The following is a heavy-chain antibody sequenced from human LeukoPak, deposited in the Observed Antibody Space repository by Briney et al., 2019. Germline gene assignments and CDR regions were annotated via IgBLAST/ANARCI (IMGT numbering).Heavy chain of an antibody. J-gene: IGHJ5*02. CDR2: IIPILGIA. Sequence: ASVKVSCKASGGTFSSYTISWVRQAPGQGLEWMGRIIPILGIANYAQKFQGRVTITADKSTSTAYTELSSLRSEDTAVYYCARGPPLDGHSYGENWFDPWGQGTLVTVSS. CDR1: GGTFSSYT. V-gene: IGHV1-69*02. CDR3: ARGPPLDGHSYGENWFDP. D-gene: IGHD5-18*01.